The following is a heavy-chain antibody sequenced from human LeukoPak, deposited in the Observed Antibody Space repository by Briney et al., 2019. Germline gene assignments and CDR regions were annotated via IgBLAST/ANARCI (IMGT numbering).Heavy chain of an antibody. CDR1: GYSISSGYF. V-gene: IGHV4-38-2*02. J-gene: IGHJ3*02. CDR2: IYHSGST. CDR3: ARHPLPEYYYGSRERHGAFDI. D-gene: IGHD3-10*01. Sequence: SETLSLTCTVSGYSISSGYFWGWIRQPPGKGLEWIGRIYHSGSTYYNPSLKSRVTISVDTSKNQFSLKLSSVTAADTAVYYCARHPLPEYYYGSRERHGAFDIWGQGTMVTVSS.